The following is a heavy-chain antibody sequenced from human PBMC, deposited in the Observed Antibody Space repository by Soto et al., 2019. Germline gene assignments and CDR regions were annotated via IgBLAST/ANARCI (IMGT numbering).Heavy chain of an antibody. Sequence: GGSLRLSCAASGFTFSSYGMHWVRQAPGKGLEWVAVISYDGSNKYYADSVKGRFTISRDNSKNTLYLQMNSLRAEDTAVYYCAKDYRAKSYYYYGMDVWGQGTTVTVSS. D-gene: IGHD4-4*01. J-gene: IGHJ6*02. CDR2: ISYDGSNK. V-gene: IGHV3-30*18. CDR1: GFTFSSYG. CDR3: AKDYRAKSYYYYGMDV.